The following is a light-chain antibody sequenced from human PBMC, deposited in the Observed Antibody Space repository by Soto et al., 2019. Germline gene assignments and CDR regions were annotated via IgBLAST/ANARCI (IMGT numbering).Light chain of an antibody. CDR3: AAWDDSLNGVV. CDR2: SNN. CDR1: SSNIGSNT. V-gene: IGLV1-44*01. Sequence: QSVLTQPHSASGTPGQRVTISFSGSSSNIGSNTVNWYQQLPGTAPKLLIYSNNQRPSGVPDRFSGSKSGTSASLAISGLQSEDEADYYCAAWDDSLNGVVFGGGTKLTV. J-gene: IGLJ2*01.